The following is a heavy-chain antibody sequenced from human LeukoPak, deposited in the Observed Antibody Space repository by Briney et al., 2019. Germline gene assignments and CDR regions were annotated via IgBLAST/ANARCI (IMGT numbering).Heavy chain of an antibody. V-gene: IGHV3-30*04. D-gene: IGHD2-15*01. Sequence: PGRSLRLSCAATGVTFSSYAMHWVRQAPGKGLEWVAVISYDGSNKYFADSVKGRFTISRDNSENTLYLQMNSLRAEDTAVYYCVRYCNGGSCYRAAFDVWGPGTMVTVSS. CDR3: VRYCNGGSCYRAAFDV. J-gene: IGHJ3*01. CDR2: ISYDGSNK. CDR1: GVTFSSYA.